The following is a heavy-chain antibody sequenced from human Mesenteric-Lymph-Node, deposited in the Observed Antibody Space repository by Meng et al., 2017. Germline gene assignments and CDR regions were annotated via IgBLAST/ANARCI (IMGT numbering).Heavy chain of an antibody. CDR2: INEDGSST. CDR1: GFTFNTYW. D-gene: IGHD1-14*01. Sequence: EVTWGEAGGGLVQPGESLRLSCAAFGFTFNTYWMHWVRQVPGKGLVWVSRINEDGSSTSYADSVKGRFTISRDNAKNTLYLQMNSLRVEDTAVYYCARGYRDYWSQGTLVTVSS. V-gene: IGHV3-74*01. J-gene: IGHJ4*02. CDR3: ARGYRDY.